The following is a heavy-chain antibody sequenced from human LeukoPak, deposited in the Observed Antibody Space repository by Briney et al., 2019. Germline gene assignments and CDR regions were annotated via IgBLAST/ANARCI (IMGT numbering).Heavy chain of an antibody. CDR1: GFTFSSYA. CDR3: AKDNVDPAMVRAAFDI. D-gene: IGHD5-18*01. Sequence: GGSLRLSCAASGFTFSSYAMSWVRQAPGKGLEWVSAISGSGGSTYYADSVKGRFTISRDNSKNTLYLQMNSLRAEDTAVYYCAKDNVDPAMVRAAFDIWGQGTMVTVSS. CDR2: ISGSGGST. V-gene: IGHV3-23*01. J-gene: IGHJ3*02.